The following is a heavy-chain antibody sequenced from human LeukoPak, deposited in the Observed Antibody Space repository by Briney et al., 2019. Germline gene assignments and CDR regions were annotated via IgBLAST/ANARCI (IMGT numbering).Heavy chain of an antibody. J-gene: IGHJ6*03. CDR3: ARHYGDYYYYYYMDV. D-gene: IGHD4-17*01. CDR2: MYQSGNA. CDR1: GYSISSGYY. V-gene: IGHV4-38-2*02. Sequence: PSETLSLTCTVSGYSISSGYYWGWIRQPPGMGLEWIGSMYQSGNAYYNPSLKSRVTISVDTSKNQFSLKLSSVTAADTAVYYCARHYGDYYYYYYMDVWGKGTTVTVSS.